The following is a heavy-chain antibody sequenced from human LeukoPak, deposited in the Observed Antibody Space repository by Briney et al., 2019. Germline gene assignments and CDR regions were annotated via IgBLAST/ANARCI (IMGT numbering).Heavy chain of an antibody. CDR1: GGSISSSSYY. V-gene: IGHV4-39*07. D-gene: IGHD4-17*01. CDR2: IYYSGST. CDR3: ARLYGDYAKGDYYYYGMDV. J-gene: IGHJ6*02. Sequence: SETLSLTCTASGGSISSSSYYWGWIRQPPGKGLEWIGSIYYSGSTYYNPSLKSRVTISVDTSKNQFSLKLSSVTAADTAVYYSARLYGDYAKGDYYYYGMDVWGQGTMVTVSS.